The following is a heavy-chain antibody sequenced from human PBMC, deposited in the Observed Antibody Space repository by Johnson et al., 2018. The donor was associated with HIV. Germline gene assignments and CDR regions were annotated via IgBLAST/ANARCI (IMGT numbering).Heavy chain of an antibody. Sequence: VQLVESGGGLVQPGRSLRLSCTASGFTFGDYAMSWVRQAPGKGLEWVSSMSGGGGSAYYSDSVKGRFTISSDTSKNTVDLQMNSLRDVDTAVYYCARLRRQKGGGAFDVWGQGTLVTVSS. J-gene: IGHJ3*01. CDR2: MSGGGGSA. CDR1: GFTFGDYA. D-gene: IGHD4-17*01. V-gene: IGHV3-23*04. CDR3: ARLRRQKGGGAFDV.